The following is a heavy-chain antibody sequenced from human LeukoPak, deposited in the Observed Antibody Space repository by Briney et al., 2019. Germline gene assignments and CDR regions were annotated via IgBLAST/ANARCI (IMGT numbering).Heavy chain of an antibody. CDR1: GFTFSSYE. J-gene: IGHJ4*02. CDR2: ISSSGSTI. Sequence: GGSLRLSCAVSGFTFSSYEMNWVRQAPGKGLEWISYISSSGSTIYYADSVKGRFTISRDYAKNSLYLQMNSLRAEDTAVYYCARVRLQGELDCWGQGTLVTVSS. D-gene: IGHD3-16*01. V-gene: IGHV3-48*03. CDR3: ARVRLQGELDC.